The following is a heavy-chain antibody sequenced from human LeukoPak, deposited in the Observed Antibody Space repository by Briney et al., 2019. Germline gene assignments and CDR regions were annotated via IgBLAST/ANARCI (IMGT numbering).Heavy chain of an antibody. D-gene: IGHD3-16*01. Sequence: GGSLRLSCAASGFTFSSYWMSWVRQAPGKGLEWVANIKQDGSEKYYVDSVKGRFTISRDNAKNSLYLQMNSLRAEDTAVYYCARAHYDYVWGSEFDPWGQGTLVTVSS. J-gene: IGHJ5*02. V-gene: IGHV3-7*01. CDR3: ARAHYDYVWGSEFDP. CDR2: IKQDGSEK. CDR1: GFTFSSYW.